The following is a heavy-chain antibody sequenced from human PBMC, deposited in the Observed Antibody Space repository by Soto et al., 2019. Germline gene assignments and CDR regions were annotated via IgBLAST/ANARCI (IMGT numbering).Heavy chain of an antibody. CDR1: GFTFSSYA. CDR3: AKVGSGSYSAHY. V-gene: IGHV3-23*01. Sequence: PGGSLRLSCAASGFTFSSYAINWVRQAPGKGLEWVSVIIGSCVNTHYADSVKGRFTISSDNSKNTLYLQINSLRADDTAVYYCAKVGSGSYSAHYWGQGTLVTVSS. D-gene: IGHD3-10*01. CDR2: IIGSCVNT. J-gene: IGHJ4*02.